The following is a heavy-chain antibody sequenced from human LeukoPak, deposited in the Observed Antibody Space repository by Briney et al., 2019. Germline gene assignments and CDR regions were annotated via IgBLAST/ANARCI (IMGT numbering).Heavy chain of an antibody. D-gene: IGHD3-22*01. CDR3: ARVGGYYDSSGYYSSTFDY. V-gene: IGHV3-53*01. J-gene: IGHJ4*02. CDR2: IYSGGST. Sequence: PGGSLRLSCAASGFTVSSNYMSWVRQAPGKGLEWVSVIYSGGSTYYADSVKGRFTISRDNSKNTLYLQMNSLRAEDTAVYYCARVGGYYDSSGYYSSTFDYWGQGTLVTVSS. CDR1: GFTVSSNY.